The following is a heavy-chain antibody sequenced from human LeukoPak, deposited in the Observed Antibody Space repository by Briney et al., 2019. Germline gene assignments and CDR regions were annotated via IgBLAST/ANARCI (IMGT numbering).Heavy chain of an antibody. CDR1: GGSISSYY. J-gene: IGHJ6*02. V-gene: IGHV4-59*01. CDR2: IYYSGST. D-gene: IGHD3-10*01. CDR3: ASGTGSYPDYYYGMDV. Sequence: SETLSLTCTVSGGSISSYYWSWIRQPPGKGLEWIGYIYYSGSTNYNPSLKSRVTISVDTSKNQFSLKLSSVTAADTAVYYCASGTGSYPDYYYGMDVWGQGTTVTVSS.